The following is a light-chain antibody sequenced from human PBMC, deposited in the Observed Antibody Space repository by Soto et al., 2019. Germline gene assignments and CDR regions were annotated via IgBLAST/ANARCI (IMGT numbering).Light chain of an antibody. V-gene: IGLV2-23*01. Sequence: QSALTQPASVSGSPGQSITISCTGTSSDVGSHNLVSWHQQHPGKAPKIIISEDSKRPSGISNRFSGSKPGNTASLTISGLQAEDEADYYCCSYASGSTWVFGGGTKLTVL. CDR2: EDS. CDR1: SSDVGSHNL. J-gene: IGLJ3*02. CDR3: CSYASGSTWV.